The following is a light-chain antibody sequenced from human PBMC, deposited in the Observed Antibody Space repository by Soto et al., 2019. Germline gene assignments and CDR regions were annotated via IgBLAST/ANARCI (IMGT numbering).Light chain of an antibody. CDR3: SSYTSTSTLVV. CDR1: SSDVGAYNH. V-gene: IGLV2-14*01. CDR2: EVT. Sequence: QSALTQPASVTGSPGQSITISCTGTSSDVGAYNHVSWYQQYPGTAPKLIMYEVTNRPSGVSARFSGSKSGNTASLTISGLQPRDEADYYCSSYTSTSTLVVFGTGTKLTVL. J-gene: IGLJ2*01.